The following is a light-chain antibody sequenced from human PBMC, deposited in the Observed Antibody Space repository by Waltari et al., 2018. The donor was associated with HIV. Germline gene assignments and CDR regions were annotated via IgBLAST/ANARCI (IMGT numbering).Light chain of an antibody. CDR2: HAS. V-gene: IGKV3-20*01. Sequence: EILLTQSPGSLSLSPGERATLSCRARQIIDFNYLAWYQQRPGQAPRLLIYHASTRATGIPDRFSGDGSGRDFTLTISSLEPDDFAVYFCQQYGDSSPLTFGPGTTVDLK. CDR1: QIIDFNY. CDR3: QQYGDSSPLT. J-gene: IGKJ3*01.